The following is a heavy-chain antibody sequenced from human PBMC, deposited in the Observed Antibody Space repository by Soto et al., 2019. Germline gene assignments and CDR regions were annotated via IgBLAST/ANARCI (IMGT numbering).Heavy chain of an antibody. V-gene: IGHV3-74*01. CDR1: GFTFSNYW. D-gene: IGHD5-12*01. CDR2: IKSDGSYT. CDR3: ATGDSGELRTGY. Sequence: EVHLVESGGGLVQPGGSLRLSCAASGFTFSNYWMHWVRQAPGKGPVWVSRIKSDGSYTNYADSVKGRFTISRDNAESTLYLQMNSLRAEDTAVYFCATGDSGELRTGYWGQGTLVTVSS. J-gene: IGHJ4*02.